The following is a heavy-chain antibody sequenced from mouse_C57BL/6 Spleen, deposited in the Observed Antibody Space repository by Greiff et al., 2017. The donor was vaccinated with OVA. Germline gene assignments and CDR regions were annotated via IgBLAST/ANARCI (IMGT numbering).Heavy chain of an antibody. Sequence: DVHLVESGGGLVKPGGSLKLSCAASGFTFSDYGMHWVRQAPEKGLEWVAYISSGSSTIYYADTVKGLFTISRDNAKNTLFLQMTGLRSEDTAMYYWARGAYYYGSSYYYAMDYWGQGTSVTVSS. D-gene: IGHD1-1*01. V-gene: IGHV5-17*01. CDR2: ISSGSSTI. CDR3: ARGAYYYGSSYYYAMDY. CDR1: GFTFSDYG. J-gene: IGHJ4*01.